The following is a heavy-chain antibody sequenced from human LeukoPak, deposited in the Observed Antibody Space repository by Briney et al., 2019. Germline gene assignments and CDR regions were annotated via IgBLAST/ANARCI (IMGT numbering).Heavy chain of an antibody. Sequence: GGSLRLSCVASGLTFSSYGMHWVRQAPGKGLEWVAVIWNDGNNKYYADSVKGRFTISRDNSKSTLYLQMGRLRAEDTAVYYCARDPNRSTYGMDVWGQGTTVTVSS. CDR1: GLTFSSYG. V-gene: IGHV3-33*01. D-gene: IGHD2/OR15-2a*01. CDR2: IWNDGNNK. CDR3: ARDPNRSTYGMDV. J-gene: IGHJ6*02.